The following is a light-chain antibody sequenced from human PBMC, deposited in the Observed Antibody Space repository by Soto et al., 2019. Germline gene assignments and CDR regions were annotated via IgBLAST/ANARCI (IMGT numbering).Light chain of an antibody. Sequence: EIVMTQSPATISLSPGERATLSCRASQSISGKLAWYQHRPGQAPRLLIYDMSIRAAGIPARFSGSGSGTVFTLNISSLPSEDFALYYCKHYNNWPPWTFGQGDKGAIK. J-gene: IGKJ1*01. V-gene: IGKV3-15*01. CDR2: DMS. CDR1: QSISGK. CDR3: KHYNNWPPWT.